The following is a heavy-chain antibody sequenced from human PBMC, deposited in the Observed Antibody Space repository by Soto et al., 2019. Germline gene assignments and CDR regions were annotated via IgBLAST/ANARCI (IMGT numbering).Heavy chain of an antibody. CDR2: MFHSGSA. D-gene: IGHD3-10*01. V-gene: IGHV4-30-2*01. CDR1: GGSISSGDYS. J-gene: IGHJ5*02. Sequence: QLQLQESGSGLVTPSQTLSLTCAVSGGSISSGDYSWSWNRQPPGKGLEWIGYMFHSGSAYYNPSLKSRVTISVDRSKNQFSLKLTSLTAADTAVYYCARGKRGIRYYGSGTSDWLDPWGQGTLVTVSS. CDR3: ARGKRGIRYYGSGTSDWLDP.